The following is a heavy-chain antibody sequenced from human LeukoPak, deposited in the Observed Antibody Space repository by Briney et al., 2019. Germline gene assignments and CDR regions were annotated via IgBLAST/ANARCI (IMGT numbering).Heavy chain of an antibody. CDR1: GYSFTSYW. CDR2: IYPGDSDT. V-gene: IGHV5-51*01. J-gene: IGHJ3*02. D-gene: IGHD5-12*01. Sequence: GESLKISCKGSGYSFTSYWIGWVRQMPGKGLEWMGIIYPGDSDTRYSPSFQGQVTISADKSISTAYLLWSSLRASDTAIYYCATPAPGGYTLPGAFGIGGQGTMVTVLS. CDR3: ATPAPGGYTLPGAFGI.